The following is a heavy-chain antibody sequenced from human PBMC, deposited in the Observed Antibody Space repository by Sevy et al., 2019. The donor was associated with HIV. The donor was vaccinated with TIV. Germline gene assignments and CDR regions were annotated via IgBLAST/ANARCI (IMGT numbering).Heavy chain of an antibody. CDR2: IKGEGSNK. Sequence: GGSLRLSCAASGFTFSANWMNWVRQAPGKGLEWVANIKGEGSNKNYVDSVEGRFTISRDNAKNLLYLQMNSLRVEDTAVYYCAHETFGRFESWGQGTLVTVSS. D-gene: IGHD3-16*01. CDR3: AHETFGRFES. CDR1: GFTFSANW. V-gene: IGHV3-7*01. J-gene: IGHJ4*02.